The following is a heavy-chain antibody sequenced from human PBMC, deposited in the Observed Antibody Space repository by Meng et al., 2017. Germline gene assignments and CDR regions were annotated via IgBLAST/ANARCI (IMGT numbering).Heavy chain of an antibody. CDR3: ARGGGVEIDY. CDR1: GGSISSGDYY. D-gene: IGHD5-24*01. V-gene: IGHV4-30-4*01. Sequence: QVQLQESGPGLGRSSQTRALTCTVSGGSISSGDYYWSWLRQPPGKGLEWIGYIYYSGSTYYNPSLKSRVTISVDTSKNQFSLKLSSVTAADTAVYYCARGGGVEIDYWGQGTLVTVSS. J-gene: IGHJ4*02. CDR2: IYYSGST.